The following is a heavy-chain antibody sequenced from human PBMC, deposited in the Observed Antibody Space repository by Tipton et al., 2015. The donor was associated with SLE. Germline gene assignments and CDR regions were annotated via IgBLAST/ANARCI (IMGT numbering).Heavy chain of an antibody. J-gene: IGHJ4*02. V-gene: IGHV4-59*11. D-gene: IGHD4-17*01. CDR1: GGSISSHY. Sequence: TLSLTCTVSGGSISSHYWSWIRQPPGKGLEWIRYIYYSGSTYYNPSLKSRVTISVDTSKNQFSLKLSSVTAADTAAYYCASDMTTVTSYYFDYWGQGTLVTVSS. CDR3: ASDMTTVTSYYFDY. CDR2: IYYSGST.